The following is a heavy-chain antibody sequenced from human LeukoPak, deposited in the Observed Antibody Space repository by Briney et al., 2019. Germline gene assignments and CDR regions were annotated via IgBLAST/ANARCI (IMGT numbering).Heavy chain of an antibody. Sequence: QVQLVESGGGVVQPGRSLRLSCAASGFTFSNHAMHWVRQAPGKGLEWVAVISYDGSNKYYADSVKGRFTISRDNSKNTLYLQMNSLRAEDTAVYYCAREGDSSSSFDYWGQGTLVTVSS. CDR1: GFTFSNHA. J-gene: IGHJ4*02. V-gene: IGHV3-30-3*01. CDR2: ISYDGSNK. D-gene: IGHD6-6*01. CDR3: AREGDSSSSFDY.